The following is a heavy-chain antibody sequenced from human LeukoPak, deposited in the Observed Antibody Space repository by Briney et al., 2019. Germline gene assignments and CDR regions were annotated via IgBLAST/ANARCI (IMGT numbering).Heavy chain of an antibody. D-gene: IGHD3-3*01. J-gene: IGHJ6*02. CDR3: ARDYGFWTTYYYYGMDV. CDR1: GFTFSSYA. CDR2: ISSNGGST. V-gene: IGHV3-64*01. Sequence: GGSLRLSCSASGFTFSSYAMPWVRQAPGKGLEYVSAISSNGGSTSYENSVKGRFTISRDNSKNTLYLQMGSLRAEDMAVYYCARDYGFWTTYYYYGMDVWGQGTTVTVSS.